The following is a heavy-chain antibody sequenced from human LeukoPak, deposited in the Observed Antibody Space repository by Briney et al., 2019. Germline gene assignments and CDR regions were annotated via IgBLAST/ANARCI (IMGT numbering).Heavy chain of an antibody. J-gene: IGHJ4*02. V-gene: IGHV3-21*01. CDR1: AFTYSSYS. Sequence: GGSLRLSCAASAFTYSSYSMNWVRQAPGKGLEWVSSISSSSSYIYYADSVKGRFTISRDNAKNSLYLQMNSLRAEDTAVYYCARDRIAAAGEHDYWGQGTLVTVSS. CDR3: ARDRIAAAGEHDY. D-gene: IGHD6-13*01. CDR2: ISSSSSYI.